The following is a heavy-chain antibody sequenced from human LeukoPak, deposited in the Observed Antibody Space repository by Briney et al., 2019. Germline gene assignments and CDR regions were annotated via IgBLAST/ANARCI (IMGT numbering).Heavy chain of an antibody. D-gene: IGHD6-25*01. CDR2: IFVSDGGT. CDR1: GFSFSSYS. CDR3: AKGRGPAATHPDY. J-gene: IGHJ4*02. V-gene: IGHV3-23*01. Sequence: GGSLRLSCAASGFSFSSYSMTWVRQAPGKGLEWVSAIFVSDGGTFYADSVKGRFTISRDTSKNTLYLQMDSLRAEDTAVYYCAKGRGPAATHPDYWGQGILVTVSS.